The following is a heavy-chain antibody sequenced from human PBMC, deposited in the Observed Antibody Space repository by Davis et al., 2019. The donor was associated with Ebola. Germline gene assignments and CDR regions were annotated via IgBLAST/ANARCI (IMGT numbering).Heavy chain of an antibody. CDR3: AGPCLPETPPGDC. Sequence: PSETLSLTCTVSGVSIGSSNYYWGWIRQPPGKGLEWIGSIYYSGSAYYNASLKSRVTITVDTSKNQFSLNLRSVTAADTALYFCAGPCLPETPPGDCWGQGSLVTVSS. J-gene: IGHJ4*02. CDR1: GVSIGSSNYY. D-gene: IGHD3-10*01. V-gene: IGHV4-39*01. CDR2: IYYSGSA.